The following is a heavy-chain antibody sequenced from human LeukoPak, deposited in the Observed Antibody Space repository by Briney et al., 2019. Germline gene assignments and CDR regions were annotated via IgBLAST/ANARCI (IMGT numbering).Heavy chain of an antibody. CDR3: ARGLQSPGRFDY. V-gene: IGHV1-69*13. D-gene: IGHD5-24*01. CDR2: IIPIFGTA. Sequence: GASVKVSCTASGGTFTIYAISWVRQAPGQGLEWMGGIIPIFGTANYAQKFQGTVPITAHESTSTAYLELSSLRSEDTAVYYCARGLQSPGRFDYWGQGTLVTVSS. J-gene: IGHJ4*02. CDR1: GGTFTIYA.